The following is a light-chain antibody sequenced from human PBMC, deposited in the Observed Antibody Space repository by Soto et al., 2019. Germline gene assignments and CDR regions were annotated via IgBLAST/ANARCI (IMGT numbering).Light chain of an antibody. V-gene: IGLV2-14*01. CDR3: SSYTSSERV. CDR1: SSDVGGYNY. J-gene: IGLJ2*01. CDR2: DVS. Sequence: QSALTQPASVSGSPGQSITISCTGTSSDVGGYNYVSWYQQHPGKAPKLMIYDVSNRPSGVSNRFSGSKSGNTASLTISGLQGEDEADYYCSSYTSSERVFGGGTKVTVL.